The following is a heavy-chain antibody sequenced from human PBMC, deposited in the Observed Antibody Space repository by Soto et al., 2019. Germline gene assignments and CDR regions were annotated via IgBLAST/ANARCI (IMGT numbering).Heavy chain of an antibody. CDR1: GGSISSSNW. Sequence: QVQLQESGPGLVKPSGTLSLTCAVSGGSISSSNWWSWVRQPPGKGLEWIGEIYHSGSTNYNPSLKSRVTIPVDKSKNQFALKLSSVTAADTAVYYCARVSGSYYYGMDVWGQGTTVTVSS. CDR3: ARVSGSYYYGMDV. V-gene: IGHV4-4*02. D-gene: IGHD1-26*01. CDR2: IYHSGST. J-gene: IGHJ6*02.